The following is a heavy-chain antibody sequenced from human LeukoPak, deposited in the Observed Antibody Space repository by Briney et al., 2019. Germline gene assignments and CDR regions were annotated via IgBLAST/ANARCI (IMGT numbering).Heavy chain of an antibody. CDR2: IIPIFGTA. Sequence: SVKVSCKASGGTFSSYAISWVRQAPGQGLEWMGGIIPIFGTANYAQKFQGRVTITTDESTSTAYTELSSLRSEDTAVYYCARSSIEMATINAYWGQGTLVTVSS. CDR3: ARSSIEMATINAY. V-gene: IGHV1-69*05. D-gene: IGHD5-24*01. J-gene: IGHJ4*02. CDR1: GGTFSSYA.